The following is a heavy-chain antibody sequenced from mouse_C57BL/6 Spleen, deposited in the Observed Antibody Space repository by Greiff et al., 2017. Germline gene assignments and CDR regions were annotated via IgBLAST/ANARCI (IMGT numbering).Heavy chain of an antibody. Sequence: EVMLVESEGGLVQPGSSMKLSCTASGFTFSDYYMAWVRQVPEKGLEWVANINYDGSSTYYLDSLKSRFIISRDNAKNILYLQMSSLKSEDTATYYCARDIGDYDLYFDVWGTGTTVTVSS. J-gene: IGHJ1*03. CDR3: ARDIGDYDLYFDV. D-gene: IGHD2-4*01. CDR2: INYDGSST. V-gene: IGHV5-16*01. CDR1: GFTFSDYY.